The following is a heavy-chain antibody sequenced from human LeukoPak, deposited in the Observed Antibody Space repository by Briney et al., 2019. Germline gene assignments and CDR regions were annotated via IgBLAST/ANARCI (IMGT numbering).Heavy chain of an antibody. D-gene: IGHD1-14*01. V-gene: IGHV4-39*01. Sequence: PSETLSLICTVSGGSVSTISHFWDWVRQPPGKGLEWIVSLSDTGTTYYNPSLESRVTMSVDTSKNQFSLKLTSVTAADTAVYYCARRDHTGRSHAWFDPWGQGTLVTVSS. J-gene: IGHJ5*02. CDR3: ARRDHTGRSHAWFDP. CDR2: LSDTGTT. CDR1: GGSVSTISHF.